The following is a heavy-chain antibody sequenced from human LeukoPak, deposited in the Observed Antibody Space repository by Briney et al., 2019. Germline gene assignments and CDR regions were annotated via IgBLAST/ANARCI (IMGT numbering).Heavy chain of an antibody. Sequence: GGSLRLSCAASGIMFSNYDMHWVRQVCGKGLEWVSRIGSAGDTYYPGSVKGRFTISRENAKNSLSLEMNSLGVEDTALYYCARKRCSGGSCYDDAFDIWGQGTMVTVSS. CDR2: IGSAGDT. J-gene: IGHJ3*02. V-gene: IGHV3-13*01. D-gene: IGHD2-15*01. CDR3: ARKRCSGGSCYDDAFDI. CDR1: GIMFSNYD.